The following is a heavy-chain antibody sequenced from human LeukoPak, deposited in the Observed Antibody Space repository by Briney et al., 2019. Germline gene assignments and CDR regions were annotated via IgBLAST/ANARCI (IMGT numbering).Heavy chain of an antibody. V-gene: IGHV3-23*01. CDR2: ISASADNT. CDR1: GFAFSSLS. CDR3: ARGGEWELPADY. Sequence: GGSLRLSCVASGFAFSSLSMSWVRQAPGKGLEWVSDISASADNTHYADSVKGRFTISRDNSKNTLYLQMNSLRAEDTAVYYCARGGEWELPADYWGQGTLVTVSS. D-gene: IGHD1-26*01. J-gene: IGHJ4*02.